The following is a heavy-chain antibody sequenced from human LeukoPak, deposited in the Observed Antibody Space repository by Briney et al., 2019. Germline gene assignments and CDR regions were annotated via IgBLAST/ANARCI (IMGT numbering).Heavy chain of an antibody. CDR2: ISGSGGST. CDR3: ARDHDYVWGSYRTINY. J-gene: IGHJ4*02. CDR1: GFTFSSYA. V-gene: IGHV3-23*01. D-gene: IGHD3-16*02. Sequence: TGGSLRLSCAASGFTFSSYAMSWVRQAPGKGLEWVSAISGSGGSTYYADSVKGRFTISRDNSKNTLYLQMSSLRSEDTAVYYCARDHDYVWGSYRTINYWGQGTLVTVSS.